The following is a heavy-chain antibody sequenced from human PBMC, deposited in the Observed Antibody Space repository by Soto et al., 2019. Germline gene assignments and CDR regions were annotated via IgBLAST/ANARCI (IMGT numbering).Heavy chain of an antibody. Sequence: GGSLRLSCAASGFTFSSYAMSWVRQAPGKGLEWVSAISGSGGSTYYADSVKGRFTISRDNSKNTLYLQMNSLRAEDTAVYYCAKEGRPSPYYYDSSGYEFDYWGQGTLVTVSS. CDR3: AKEGRPSPYYYDSSGYEFDY. D-gene: IGHD3-22*01. CDR1: GFTFSSYA. CDR2: ISGSGGST. J-gene: IGHJ4*02. V-gene: IGHV3-23*01.